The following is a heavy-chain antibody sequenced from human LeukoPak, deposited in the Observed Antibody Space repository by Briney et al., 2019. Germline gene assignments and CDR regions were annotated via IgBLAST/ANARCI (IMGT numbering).Heavy chain of an antibody. Sequence: GGSLRLSCAASGFIFRNFGMSWVRQAPGKGLEWVSGISGGGDRTYYVDSVKGRFTISRDNSENTLYLQMNSLRAEDTAVYYCATNRGYSDYDPFDYWGQGALVTVSS. CDR3: ATNRGYSDYDPFDY. V-gene: IGHV3-23*01. J-gene: IGHJ4*02. D-gene: IGHD5-12*01. CDR1: GFIFRNFG. CDR2: ISGGGDRT.